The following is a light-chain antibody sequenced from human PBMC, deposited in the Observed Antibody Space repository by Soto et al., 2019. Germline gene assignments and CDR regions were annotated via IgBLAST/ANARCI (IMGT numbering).Light chain of an antibody. V-gene: IGKV3-20*01. Sequence: EIVLTQSPGTLSLSPGKRATLSCRASQSVSSSYLAWYQQKPGQAPRLLIYGASGRATGIPDRFSGSGSGTDFTLTISRLEPEDFAVYSCQQYGSSHPATFGQGTRLEIK. J-gene: IGKJ5*01. CDR1: QSVSSSY. CDR3: QQYGSSHPAT. CDR2: GAS.